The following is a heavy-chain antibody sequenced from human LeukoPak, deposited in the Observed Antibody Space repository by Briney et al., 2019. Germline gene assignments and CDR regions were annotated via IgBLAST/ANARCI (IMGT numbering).Heavy chain of an antibody. J-gene: IGHJ4*02. D-gene: IGHD3-22*01. Sequence: HPGGSLRLSCAASGFTFSSYEMNWVRQAPGKGLEWVSYISSSGSTIYYADSVKGRFTISRDNAKNSLYLQMNSLRAEDTAVYYCARGGEDYYDSSGYYDYWGQGTLVTVSS. CDR1: GFTFSSYE. CDR2: ISSSGSTI. V-gene: IGHV3-48*03. CDR3: ARGGEDYYDSSGYYDY.